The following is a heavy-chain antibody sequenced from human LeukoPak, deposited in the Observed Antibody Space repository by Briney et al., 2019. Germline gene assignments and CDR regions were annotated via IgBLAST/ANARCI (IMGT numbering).Heavy chain of an antibody. Sequence: SETLSLTCTVSGGSISSYYWSWIRQPPGKGLEWIGYMYYSGRTNYNPSLKSRVTISVDTSKNQFSLKLSSVTAADTAVYYCARLRRAGWLEYYFDYWGQGSLVTVSS. CDR2: MYYSGRT. V-gene: IGHV4-59*01. J-gene: IGHJ4*02. CDR1: GGSISSYY. CDR3: ARLRRAGWLEYYFDY. D-gene: IGHD5-12*01.